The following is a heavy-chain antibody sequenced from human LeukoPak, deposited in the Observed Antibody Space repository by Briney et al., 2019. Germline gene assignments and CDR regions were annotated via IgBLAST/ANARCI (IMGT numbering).Heavy chain of an antibody. CDR2: ISYGGSNK. D-gene: IGHD3-10*01. V-gene: IGHV3-30*04. Sequence: GGSLRLSCAASGFTFSSYAMHWVRQVPGRGLEWVSVISYGGSNKYYADSVKGRFTISRDNSKNTLYLQMNSLRAEDTAVYYCARDKSTYYYGSGSYYTNWFDPWGQGTLVTVSS. CDR3: ARDKSTYYYGSGSYYTNWFDP. CDR1: GFTFSSYA. J-gene: IGHJ5*02.